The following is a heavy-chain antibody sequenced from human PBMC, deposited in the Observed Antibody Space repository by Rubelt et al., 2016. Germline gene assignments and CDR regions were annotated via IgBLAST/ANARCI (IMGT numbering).Heavy chain of an antibody. J-gene: IGHJ4*02. V-gene: IGHV3-30*02. CDR3: AKVLSNWYDFDY. D-gene: IGHD6-13*01. Sequence: FSDYGMHWVRQAPGKGLEWVAFIRYDGTNKYYADSVKGRFTISRDNPKNTLYLQMNSLRAEDMAVYYCAKVLSNWYDFDYWGQGTLVTVSS. CDR1: FSDYG. CDR2: IRYDGTNK.